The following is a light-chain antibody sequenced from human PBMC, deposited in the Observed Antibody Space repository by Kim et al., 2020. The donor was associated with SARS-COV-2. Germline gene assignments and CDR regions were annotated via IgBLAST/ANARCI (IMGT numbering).Light chain of an antibody. J-gene: IGKJ1*01. V-gene: IGKV3-20*01. CDR3: QQYGSSRTWT. CDR1: QSGSSGY. Sequence: PGYRATLSCRASQSGSSGYMAWYQQKPGQPPRLLIYGTSTRAAGIPGRFSVSGSGTEFTLTISRLEPDDFAVYYCQQYGSSRTWTFGQGTKVDIK. CDR2: GTS.